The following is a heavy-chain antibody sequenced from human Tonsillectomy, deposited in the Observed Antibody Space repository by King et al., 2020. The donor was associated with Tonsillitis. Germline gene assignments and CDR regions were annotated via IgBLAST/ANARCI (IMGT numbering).Heavy chain of an antibody. J-gene: IGHJ4*02. D-gene: IGHD3-10*01. CDR3: ARDNGFGSGTYYITGY. Sequence: HAQLVQSGAEVKKPGSSVKVSCKASGGTFSSYAISWVRQAPGQGLEWMGGIIPMFDTPSYAQKFQGRVTITADDSTSTAYMELSSLRSEDTALYYCARDNGFGSGTYYITGYWGQGTLVTVSS. V-gene: IGHV1-69*01. CDR2: IIPMFDTP. CDR1: GGTFSSYA.